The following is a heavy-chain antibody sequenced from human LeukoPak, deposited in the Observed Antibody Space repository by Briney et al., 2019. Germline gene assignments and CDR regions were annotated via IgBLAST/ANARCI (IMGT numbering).Heavy chain of an antibody. CDR3: ARVNLRGSQYNWFDP. Sequence: ASVNVSCKASGGTLNSHTFSWVRQAPGQGLEWMGRITPIIDSAKYAQNFQDRVSITADKSTSTVYMELSSLRSEDTAVYFCARVNLRGSQYNWFDPWGQGTLVTVSS. V-gene: IGHV1-69*08. D-gene: IGHD1-26*01. CDR2: ITPIIDSA. CDR1: GGTLNSHT. J-gene: IGHJ5*02.